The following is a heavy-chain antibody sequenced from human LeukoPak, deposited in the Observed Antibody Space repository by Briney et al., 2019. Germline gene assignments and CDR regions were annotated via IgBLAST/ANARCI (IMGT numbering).Heavy chain of an antibody. J-gene: IGHJ5*02. V-gene: IGHV1-18*01. Sequence: ASVKVSCKASGDIFTTYGISWVRQAPGQGLEWMGWINVNTKYAQEFQGRVILTTDTTTSSAYMELRSLRSDDTAVYYCARAPRCNTNSCNSWFDPWGQGTLVTVSS. CDR1: GDIFTTYG. CDR2: INVNT. CDR3: ARAPRCNTNSCNSWFDP. D-gene: IGHD2-8*01.